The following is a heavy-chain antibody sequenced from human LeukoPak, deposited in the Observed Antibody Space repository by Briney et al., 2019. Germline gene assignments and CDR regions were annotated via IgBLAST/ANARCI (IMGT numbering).Heavy chain of an antibody. Sequence: SETLSLSCTASGFTISSTTYYWGWIRQPPGKGLECIGSIYYSGVTYSNPSLKTRVTISVDTSKNQFSLNLTSVTAADTAVYYCARHPNQPSNTRGTLFDPWGQGTLVTVSS. D-gene: IGHD2-2*01. CDR2: IYYSGVT. V-gene: IGHV4-39*01. J-gene: IGHJ5*02. CDR3: ARHPNQPSNTRGTLFDP. CDR1: GFTISSTTYY.